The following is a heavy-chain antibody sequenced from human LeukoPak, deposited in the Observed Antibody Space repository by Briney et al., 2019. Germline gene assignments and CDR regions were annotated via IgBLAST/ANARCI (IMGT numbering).Heavy chain of an antibody. CDR1: GFPFSSYG. J-gene: IGHJ4*02. V-gene: IGHV3-33*01. Sequence: GTSLRLSCAASGFPFSSYGMHWVRQAPGKGLEWVARLVYDARSDYANSVKGRFSISRDDSKDTLFLDMSNLRVEDTALYYCARDQEGFDYWGQGTLVTVSS. CDR3: ARDQEGFDY. CDR2: LVYDARS.